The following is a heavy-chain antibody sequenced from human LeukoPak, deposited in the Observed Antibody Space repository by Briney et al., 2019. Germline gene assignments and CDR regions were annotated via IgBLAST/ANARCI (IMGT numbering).Heavy chain of an antibody. CDR2: INPNSGGT. CDR1: GYTFTGYY. Sequence: ASVKVSCKASGYTFTGYYMHWVRQAPGQGLEWMGWINPNSGGTNYAQKFQGRVTMTRDTSISTAYMELSRLGSDDTAVYYCARESRIIAVAGTGPGYWGQGTLVTVSS. V-gene: IGHV1-2*02. J-gene: IGHJ4*02. CDR3: ARESRIIAVAGTGPGY. D-gene: IGHD6-19*01.